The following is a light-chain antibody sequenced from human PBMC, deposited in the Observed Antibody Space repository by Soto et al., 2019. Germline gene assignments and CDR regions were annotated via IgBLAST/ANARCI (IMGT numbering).Light chain of an antibody. V-gene: IGLV3-21*02. Sequence: SYELTQPPSVSVAPGQTARITCGGDNIGSKSVHWYQRRPGQAPVLVIYDNSDRPSAIPERFSGSNSGNTATLTITRVEAGDEAEYSCQVWDVTSDHPVFGGGTKLTVL. CDR3: QVWDVTSDHPV. J-gene: IGLJ3*02. CDR2: DNS. CDR1: NIGSKS.